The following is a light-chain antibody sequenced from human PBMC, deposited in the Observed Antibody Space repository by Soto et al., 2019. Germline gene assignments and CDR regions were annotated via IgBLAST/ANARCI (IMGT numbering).Light chain of an antibody. CDR3: QQYYSTPFT. CDR1: XXXLYSSNNXXX. CDR2: WAS. Sequence: SPDSLALSLGEXATINCXXXXXXLYSSNNXXXLXWNHKKPGQPPKLLIHWASTRESGVPDRFSGSGSGTDFTLTISSLQAEDVAVYYCQQYYSTPFTFGPGTKVDIK. V-gene: IGKV4-1*01. J-gene: IGKJ3*01.